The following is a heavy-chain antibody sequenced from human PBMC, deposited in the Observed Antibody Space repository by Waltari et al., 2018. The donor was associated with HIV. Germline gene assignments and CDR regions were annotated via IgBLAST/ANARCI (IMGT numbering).Heavy chain of an antibody. CDR3: ARGGFYGSGSKVN. Sequence: EVQLVESGGGLVQPGGSLRLSCAPSGFPFCSFWLSWVPQAPGKGLEWVANIKQDGSEKDYGDSVNGRFTISRDNAENSLYLQMNSLRAEDTAVYYCARGGFYGSGSKVNWGQGTLVTVSS. CDR1: GFPFCSFW. V-gene: IGHV3-7*04. CDR2: IKQDGSEK. J-gene: IGHJ4*02. D-gene: IGHD3-10*01.